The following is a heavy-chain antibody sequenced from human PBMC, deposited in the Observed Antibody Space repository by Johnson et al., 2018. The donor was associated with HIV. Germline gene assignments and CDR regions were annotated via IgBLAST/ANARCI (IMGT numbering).Heavy chain of an antibody. J-gene: IGHJ3*02. Sequence: MLLVESGGGLVQPGGSLRLSCAASGFTISTFWMHWVRQVPGKGLMWVSRISGDGSSLSYADSVKGRFTISRDNSKNTLYLQMNSLRAEDTAVYYCAKELGIPSGWYRGAFDIWGQGTMVTGSS. CDR3: AKELGIPSGWYRGAFDI. CDR1: GFTISTFW. D-gene: IGHD6-19*01. CDR2: ISGDGSSL. V-gene: IGHV3-74*01.